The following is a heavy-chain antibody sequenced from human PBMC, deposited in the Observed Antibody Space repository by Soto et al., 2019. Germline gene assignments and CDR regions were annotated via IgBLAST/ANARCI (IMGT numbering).Heavy chain of an antibody. Sequence: SETLSLTXAVSGNSISSGYYWGWIRQPPGKGLEWIGIIYHSGSTYYNPSLKSRVTISVDTSKNQFSLKLSSVTAADTAVYFCARGLIPYCSGGPCYADNWFDPWGQGTLVTVSS. CDR2: IYHSGST. CDR1: GNSISSGYY. V-gene: IGHV4-38-2*01. CDR3: ARGLIPYCSGGPCYADNWFDP. J-gene: IGHJ5*02. D-gene: IGHD2-15*01.